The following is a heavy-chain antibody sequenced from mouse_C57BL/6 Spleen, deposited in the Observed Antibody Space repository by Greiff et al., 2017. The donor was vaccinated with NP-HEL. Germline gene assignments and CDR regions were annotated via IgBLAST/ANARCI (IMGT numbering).Heavy chain of an antibody. CDR1: GYTFTSYW. CDR3: ARGGYDYGQDY. CDR2: IDPSDSYT. D-gene: IGHD2-4*01. J-gene: IGHJ2*01. Sequence: QVQLQQPGAELVRPGTSVKLSCKASGYTFTSYWMHWVKQRPGQGLEWIGVIDPSDSYTNYNQKVKGKATLTVDTSSSTAYMQLSSLTSEDSAVYYCARGGYDYGQDYWGQGTTFTVSS. V-gene: IGHV1-59*01.